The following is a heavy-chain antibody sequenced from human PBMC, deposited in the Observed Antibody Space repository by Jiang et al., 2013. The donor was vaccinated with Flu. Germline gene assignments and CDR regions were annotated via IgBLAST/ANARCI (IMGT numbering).Heavy chain of an antibody. D-gene: IGHD3-9*01. CDR1: GYTFTSYG. CDR2: ISAYNGNT. J-gene: IGHJ6*02. Sequence: EVKKPGASVKVSCKASGYTFTSYGISWVRQAPGQGLEWMGWISAYNGNTNYAQKLQGRVTMTTDTSTSTAYMELRSLRSDDTAVYYCARGRTEELFDWLLYYYYGMDVWGQGTTVTVSS. V-gene: IGHV1-18*04. CDR3: ARGRTEELFDWLLYYYYGMDV.